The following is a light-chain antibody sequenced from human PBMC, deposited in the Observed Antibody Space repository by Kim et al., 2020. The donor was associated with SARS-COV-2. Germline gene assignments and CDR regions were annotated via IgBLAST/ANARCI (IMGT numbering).Light chain of an antibody. V-gene: IGLV3-1*01. CDR1: KLWKKY. CDR2: QDN. J-gene: IGLJ1*01. CDR3: QAWDSSTHNYV. Sequence: PGQTPLTPCSGYKLWKKYCPWNQQRPGQSPGVVIYQDNQRPSGIPERFSGSNSGNTATLTISGTQAMDEADYYCQAWDSSTHNYVFGAGTKVTVL.